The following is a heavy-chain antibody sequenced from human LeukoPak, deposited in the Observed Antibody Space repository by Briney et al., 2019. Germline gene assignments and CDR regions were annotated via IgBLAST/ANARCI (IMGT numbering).Heavy chain of an antibody. D-gene: IGHD6-6*01. Sequence: AALKVSCKASGYTFNSYGITWVRQAPGQGLEWMAWISVYNGNRRYAQNFQGRVTLTTDKTTTTAYMKLTSLRSDDTATYYCARDGRSEYSHLSYFDYWGQGTLVTV. CDR2: ISVYNGNR. CDR1: GYTFNSYG. J-gene: IGHJ4*02. CDR3: ARDGRSEYSHLSYFDY. V-gene: IGHV1-18*01.